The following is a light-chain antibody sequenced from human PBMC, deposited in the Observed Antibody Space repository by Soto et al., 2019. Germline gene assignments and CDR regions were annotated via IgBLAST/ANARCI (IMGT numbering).Light chain of an antibody. CDR1: QTISSW. J-gene: IGKJ1*01. V-gene: IGKV1-5*03. Sequence: DIQMTQSPSTLSGSVGDRVTITCRASQTISSWLAWYQQKPGKAPKLLIYKASTLKSGVPSRFSGSGSGTELTLTISSLQPDDFETYYGQHYNSYSEAFGQGTKVDIK. CDR2: KAS. CDR3: QHYNSYSEA.